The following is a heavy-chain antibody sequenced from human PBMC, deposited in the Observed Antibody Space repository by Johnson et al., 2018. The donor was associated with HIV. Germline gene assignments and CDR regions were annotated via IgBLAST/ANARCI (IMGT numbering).Heavy chain of an antibody. V-gene: IGHV3-66*01. CDR2: IFSGGST. D-gene: IGHD3-16*02. Sequence: VQLVESGGGLVQPGGSLRLSCVASGFTFDDYGMSWVRQAPGKGLEWVSVIFSGGSTYYADSVKGRFTISRDNSKNTLYLQMNSLRAEDTAVYYCAKDDRLRVPRGIAFDIWGQGTMVTVSS. J-gene: IGHJ3*02. CDR3: AKDDRLRVPRGIAFDI. CDR1: GFTFDDYG.